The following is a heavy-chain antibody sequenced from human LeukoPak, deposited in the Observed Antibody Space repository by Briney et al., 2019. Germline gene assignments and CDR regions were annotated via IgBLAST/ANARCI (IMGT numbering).Heavy chain of an antibody. CDR3: ASPRRHYYDSSGMVDY. Sequence: SETLSLTCTVSGGSISSSIYYWGWVRQPPGKGLEWIGSIYYSGSTYYNPSLKSRVPISVDTSKNQFSLKLSSVTAADTAVYYCASPRRHYYDSSGMVDYWGQGTLVTVSS. J-gene: IGHJ4*02. CDR2: IYYSGST. CDR1: GGSISSSIYY. D-gene: IGHD3-22*01. V-gene: IGHV4-39*01.